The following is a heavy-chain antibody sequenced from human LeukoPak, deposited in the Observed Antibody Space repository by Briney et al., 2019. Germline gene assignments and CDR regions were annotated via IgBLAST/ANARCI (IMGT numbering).Heavy chain of an antibody. Sequence: SSETLSLTCSVSVDSISTYHWSWFRQPPGMGLEWIGYLSYSGTANYNPSLKSRVTISEDTSKKRFSLNLNSVTAADTAMYFCARGRGDRGFYYYYVDVWGKGTTATVSS. J-gene: IGHJ6*03. CDR1: VDSISTYH. V-gene: IGHV4-59*01. D-gene: IGHD2-21*02. CDR3: ARGRGDRGFYYYYVDV. CDR2: LSYSGTA.